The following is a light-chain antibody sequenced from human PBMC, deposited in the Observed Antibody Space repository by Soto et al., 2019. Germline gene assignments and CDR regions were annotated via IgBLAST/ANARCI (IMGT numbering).Light chain of an antibody. CDR1: SSDVGGYNY. CDR3: TSYEV. J-gene: IGLJ1*01. V-gene: IGLV2-14*03. Sequence: QSVLTQPASVSGSPGQSITISCIGNSSDVGGYNYVSWYQQHPGKAPKLMIYDVGVRPSGVSNRFSGSKSGNTASLTISGLQAGDEGAYYCTSYEVFGTGTKVTGL. CDR2: DVG.